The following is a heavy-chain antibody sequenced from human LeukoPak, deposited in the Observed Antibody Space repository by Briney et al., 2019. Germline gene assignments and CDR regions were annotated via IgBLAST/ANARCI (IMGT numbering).Heavy chain of an antibody. Sequence: ASVKVSCKASGYTFSDYDVIWVRQAPGQGLEWMGWMNPTSGDTGYAQKFQGRVTMTRSMSKNTAYMELSRLRSEDTAVYFCARVVMKAFYYYYMDVWGKGTTISISS. CDR1: GYTFSDYD. V-gene: IGHV1-8*01. J-gene: IGHJ6*03. CDR2: MNPTSGDT. D-gene: IGHD2-21*01. CDR3: ARVVMKAFYYYYMDV.